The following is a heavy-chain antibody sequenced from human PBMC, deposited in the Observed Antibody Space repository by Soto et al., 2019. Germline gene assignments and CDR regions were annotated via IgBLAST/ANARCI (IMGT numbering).Heavy chain of an antibody. J-gene: IGHJ5*02. Sequence: SETLSLTCAVYGGSFSGYYWSWIRQPPGKGLEWIGEINHSGSTNYNPSLKSRVTISVDTSKNQFSLKLSSVTAEDTAVYYCAREEQCSGGSCYAQFDDWGQGTLVTVSS. CDR1: GGSFSGYY. D-gene: IGHD2-15*01. CDR3: AREEQCSGGSCYAQFDD. V-gene: IGHV4-34*01. CDR2: INHSGST.